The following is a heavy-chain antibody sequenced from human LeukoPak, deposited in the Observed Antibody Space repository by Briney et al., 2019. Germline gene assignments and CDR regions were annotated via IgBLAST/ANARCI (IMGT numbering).Heavy chain of an antibody. CDR3: ARGLPWGQNSLYGMDV. CDR1: GYTFTSYG. D-gene: IGHD7-27*01. Sequence: ASVKVSCKASGYTFTSYGISWVRQAPGQGLEWMGWISAYNGNTNYAQKLQGRVTMTTDTSTSTAYMELRSLRSDDTAVYYCARGLPWGQNSLYGMDVWGQGTTVTVSS. CDR2: ISAYNGNT. J-gene: IGHJ6*02. V-gene: IGHV1-18*01.